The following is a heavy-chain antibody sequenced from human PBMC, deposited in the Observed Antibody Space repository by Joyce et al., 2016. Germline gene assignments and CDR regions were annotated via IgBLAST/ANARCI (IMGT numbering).Heavy chain of an antibody. V-gene: IGHV3-11*06. Sequence: QVQLVESGGGLVKPGGSLRLSCAASGFTFSDYYMSWIRQAPGKGLEWVSYITSSSDTNYADSVKGRFTISRDNAKNSLYLQMNSLRAEDTAVYYCAREQWEFNYFDHWGQGTLVTVSS. CDR2: ITSSSDT. D-gene: IGHD1-26*01. CDR1: GFTFSDYY. J-gene: IGHJ4*02. CDR3: AREQWEFNYFDH.